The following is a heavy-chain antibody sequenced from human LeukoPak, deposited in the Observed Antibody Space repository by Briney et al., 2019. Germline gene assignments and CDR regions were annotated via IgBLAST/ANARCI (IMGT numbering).Heavy chain of an antibody. D-gene: IGHD6-6*01. CDR2: IYTSGST. V-gene: IGHV4-61*02. J-gene: IGHJ4*02. CDR3: ARGPKYSSSSFDY. Sequence: SQTLSLTCTVSGGSISSGDYYWSWIRQPAGKGLEWIGRIYTSGSTNYNPSLKSRVTMSVDTSKNQFSLKLSSVTAADTAVYYCARGPKYSSSSFDYWGQGTLVTVSS. CDR1: GGSISSGDYY.